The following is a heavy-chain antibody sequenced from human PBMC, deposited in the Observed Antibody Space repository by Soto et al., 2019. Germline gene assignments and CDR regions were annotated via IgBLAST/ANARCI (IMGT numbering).Heavy chain of an antibody. CDR3: TTDWGATVPHAASVYDM. V-gene: IGHV3-15*01. D-gene: IGHD1-26*01. CDR1: GFAFSKAW. J-gene: IGHJ3*02. CDR2: IRSKIDGETA. Sequence: EVQLVESGGGLVQPGGSLRLSCAASGFAFSKAWMTWVRQAPGKGLEWVGRIRSKIDGETADYAAPVRGRFTILRDDSKEMIYLQMRSLKTEDTALYYCTTDWGATVPHAASVYDMWGRGTMVAVSS.